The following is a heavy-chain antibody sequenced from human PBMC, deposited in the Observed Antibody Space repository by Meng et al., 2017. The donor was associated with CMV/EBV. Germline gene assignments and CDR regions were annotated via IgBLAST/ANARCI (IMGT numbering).Heavy chain of an antibody. Sequence: ASVKVSCKASGYTFTSYDINWVRQATGQGLEWMGWMNPNSGNTGYAQKFQGRVTITRNTSISTAYMELSSLRSEDTAVYYCARGYCSSTNCYTRYYYGMDVWGQGTTVTVSS. CDR1: GYTFTSYD. CDR3: ARGYCSSTNCYTRYYYGMDV. D-gene: IGHD2-2*02. CDR2: MNPNSGNT. V-gene: IGHV1-8*03. J-gene: IGHJ6*02.